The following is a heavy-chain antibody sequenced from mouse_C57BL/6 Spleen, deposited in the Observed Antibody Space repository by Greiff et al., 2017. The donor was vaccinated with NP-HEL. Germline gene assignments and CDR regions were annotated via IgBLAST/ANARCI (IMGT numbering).Heavy chain of an antibody. CDR3: ARVAGLRLDY. J-gene: IGHJ2*01. V-gene: IGHV1-18*01. D-gene: IGHD3-2*02. Sequence: VQLQQSGPELVKPGASVKIPCKASGYTFTDYNMDWVKQSHGKSLEWIGDINPNNGGTIYNQKFKGKATLTVDKSSSTAYMELRSLTSEDTAVYYCARVAGLRLDYWGQGTTLTVSS. CDR1: GYTFTDYN. CDR2: INPNNGGT.